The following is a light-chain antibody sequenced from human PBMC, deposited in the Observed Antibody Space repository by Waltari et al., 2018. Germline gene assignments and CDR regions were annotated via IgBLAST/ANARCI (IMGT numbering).Light chain of an antibody. CDR2: DVT. J-gene: IGLJ3*02. Sequence: QSALTQPRSVSGSSGQSVTISCSGSRSDVGVYGFFSWYHQHPDQAPNLIIYDVTKRPSGVPDRFSGSKSGNTASLTISGLQADDEADYYCSSYTPTSFWVFGGGTKLTVL. CDR3: SSYTPTSFWV. V-gene: IGLV2-11*01. CDR1: RSDVGVYGF.